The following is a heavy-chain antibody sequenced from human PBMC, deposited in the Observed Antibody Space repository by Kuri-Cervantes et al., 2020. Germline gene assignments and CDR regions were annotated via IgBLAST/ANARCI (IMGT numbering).Heavy chain of an antibody. CDR1: GGSISSSNW. D-gene: IGHD3-22*01. J-gene: IGHJ2*01. V-gene: IGHV4-4*02. Sequence: SCAVSGGSISSSNWWSWVRQPPGKGLEWIGSIYYSGSTYYNPSLKSRVTISVDTSKNQFSLKLSSVTAADTAVYYCARVPLYYYDSSGYYYDWYFDLWGRGTLVTVSS. CDR3: ARVPLYYYDSSGYYYDWYFDL. CDR2: IYYSGST.